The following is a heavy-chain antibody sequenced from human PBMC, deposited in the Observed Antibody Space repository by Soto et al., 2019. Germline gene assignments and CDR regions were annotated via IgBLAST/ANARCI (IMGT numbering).Heavy chain of an antibody. CDR1: VGSFIGYY. CDR2: IGHSGSA. D-gene: IGHD2-15*01. CDR3: ARGGNCIVSSCPLGSHYGMDV. V-gene: IGHV4-34*01. Sequence: SETLSLTCAFYVGSFIGYYWTWIRQPPGKGLEWVGEIGHSGSATYSPSLKSRVTISVDTSNNQFSLRLSSVTAADTAVYYCARGGNCIVSSCPLGSHYGMDVWGQGTTVTV. J-gene: IGHJ6*02.